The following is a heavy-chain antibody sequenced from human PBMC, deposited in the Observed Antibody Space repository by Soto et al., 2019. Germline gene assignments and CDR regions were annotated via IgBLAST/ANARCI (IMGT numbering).Heavy chain of an antibody. CDR2: IYYSGST. CDR1: GGSISSSSYY. Sequence: TLSLTCTVSGGSISSSSYYWGWIRQPPGKGLEWIGSIYYSGSTYYNPSLKSRVTISVDTSKNQFSLRLSSVTAADTAVYYCARRRIAEDYYYGMDVWGQGTTVTVSS. D-gene: IGHD6-13*01. J-gene: IGHJ6*02. CDR3: ARRRIAEDYYYGMDV. V-gene: IGHV4-39*01.